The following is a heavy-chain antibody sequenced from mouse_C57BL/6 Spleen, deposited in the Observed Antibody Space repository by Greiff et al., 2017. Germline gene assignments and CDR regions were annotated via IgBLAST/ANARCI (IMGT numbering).Heavy chain of an antibody. CDR3: ARRESSGAIGN. CDR2: IDPSDSYT. Sequence: QVQLQQPGAELVMPGASVKLSCKASGYTFTSYWMHWVKQRPGQGLEWIGEIDPSDSYTNYNQKFKGKSTLTVDKSSSTAYMQLSSLTSEDSAVYYCARRESSGAIGNRGEEASETVSS. D-gene: IGHD3-2*02. J-gene: IGHJ4*01. V-gene: IGHV1-69*01. CDR1: GYTFTSYW.